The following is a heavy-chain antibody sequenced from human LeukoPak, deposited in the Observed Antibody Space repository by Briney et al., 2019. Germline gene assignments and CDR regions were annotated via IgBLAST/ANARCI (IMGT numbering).Heavy chain of an antibody. Sequence: PSETLSLTCTVSGGSISSYYWSWVRQAPGKGLEWVSVIYSGGSTYYADSVKGRFTISRDNSKNTLYLQMNSLRAEDTAVYYCARMYYDYVWGSYRSPFYFDYWGQGTLVTVSS. D-gene: IGHD3-16*02. CDR1: GGSISSYY. CDR3: ARMYYDYVWGSYRSPFYFDY. J-gene: IGHJ4*02. V-gene: IGHV3-53*01. CDR2: IYSGGST.